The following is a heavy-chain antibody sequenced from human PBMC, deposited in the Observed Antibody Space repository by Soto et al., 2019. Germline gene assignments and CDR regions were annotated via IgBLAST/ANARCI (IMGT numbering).Heavy chain of an antibody. CDR1: GGTFSSYA. Sequence: GASVKVSCKASGGTFSSYAISWVRQAPGQGLEWMGGIIPIFGTANYAQKFQGRVTITADESTSTAYMELSSLRSEDTAVYYCARDINYYDSSGYFSWFDPWGQGTLVTVSS. CDR2: IIPIFGTA. D-gene: IGHD3-22*01. V-gene: IGHV1-69*13. J-gene: IGHJ5*02. CDR3: ARDINYYDSSGYFSWFDP.